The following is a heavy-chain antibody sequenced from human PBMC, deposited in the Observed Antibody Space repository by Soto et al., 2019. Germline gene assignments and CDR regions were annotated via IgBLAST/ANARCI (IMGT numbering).Heavy chain of an antibody. J-gene: IGHJ4*02. D-gene: IGHD4-17*01. Sequence: SETLSLTCTVSGGSISSGDHYWSWIRQPPGKSLEWIGYIYYSGSTYYNPSLKSRVTISVDTSKNQFSLKLSSVTAADTAVYYCARVHGRLRFYVGSNYFDYWGQGTLVTVS. V-gene: IGHV4-30-4*01. CDR3: ARVHGRLRFYVGSNYFDY. CDR2: IYYSGST. CDR1: GGSISSGDHY.